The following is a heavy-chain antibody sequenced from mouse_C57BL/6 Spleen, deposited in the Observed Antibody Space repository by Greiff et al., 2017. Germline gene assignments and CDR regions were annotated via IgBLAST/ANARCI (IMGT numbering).Heavy chain of an antibody. Sequence: QVQLQQPGTELVKPGASVTLSCKASGYTFTDYEMHWVKQTPVHGLEWIGAIDPETGGTAYNQKFKGKAILTADKSSSTAYMELRSLTSEDSAVYYCTYYKGGFAYWGQGTLVTVSA. V-gene: IGHV1-15*01. CDR1: GYTFTDYE. D-gene: IGHD2-12*01. CDR2: IDPETGGT. J-gene: IGHJ3*01. CDR3: TYYKGGFAY.